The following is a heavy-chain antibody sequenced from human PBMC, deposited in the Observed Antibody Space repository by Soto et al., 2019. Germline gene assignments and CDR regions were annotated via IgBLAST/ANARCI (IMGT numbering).Heavy chain of an antibody. J-gene: IGHJ5*02. Sequence: ASVKVSCKASGYTFTSYGISWVRQAPGQGLEWMGWISAYNGNTNYAQKLQGRVTMTTDTSTSTAYMELRSLRSDDTAVYYCARDCSSTSCLGFWFDPWGQGTLVTVSS. CDR2: ISAYNGNT. CDR1: GYTFTSYG. V-gene: IGHV1-18*01. CDR3: ARDCSSTSCLGFWFDP. D-gene: IGHD2-2*01.